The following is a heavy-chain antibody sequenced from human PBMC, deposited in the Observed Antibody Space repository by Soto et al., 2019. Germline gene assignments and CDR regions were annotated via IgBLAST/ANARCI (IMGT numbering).Heavy chain of an antibody. J-gene: IGHJ3*02. D-gene: IGHD3-3*01. CDR3: AKDLGTIFRVVILDAFDI. V-gene: IGHV3-23*01. CDR2: ISGIGGST. CDR1: GFTFSSYA. Sequence: EVQLLESGGGLVQPGGSLRLSCAASGFTFSSYAMSWVRQAPGTGLEWVSAISGIGGSTYYADSVKGRFTISRDNSKNTLYLPMNSLRAEDTAVYYCAKDLGTIFRVVILDAFDIWGQGTMVTVSS.